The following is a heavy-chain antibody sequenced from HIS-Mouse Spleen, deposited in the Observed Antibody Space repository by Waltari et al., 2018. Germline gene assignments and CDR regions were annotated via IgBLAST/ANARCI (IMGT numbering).Heavy chain of an antibody. CDR1: GFTFSSYS. CDR2: ISSSSSYI. CDR3: ARDYRITIFGVVKDAFDI. V-gene: IGHV3-21*01. J-gene: IGHJ3*02. Sequence: EVQLVESGGGLVKPGGSLRLSCAASGFTFSSYSMNWVRQAPGKGLEWVSSISSSSSYIYYADSVKGRFTISRDNAKNSLYLQMNSLRAEDTAVYYCARDYRITIFGVVKDAFDIWGQGTMVTVSS. D-gene: IGHD3-3*01.